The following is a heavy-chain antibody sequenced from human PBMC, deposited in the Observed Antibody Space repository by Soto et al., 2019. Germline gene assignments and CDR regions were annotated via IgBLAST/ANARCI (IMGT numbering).Heavy chain of an antibody. CDR3: ARGGIAAFKGWFDP. CDR2: IYYSGST. J-gene: IGHJ5*02. CDR1: GGSISSYY. D-gene: IGHD6-13*01. V-gene: IGHV4-59*01. Sequence: SETLSLTCTVSGGSISSYYWSWIRQPPGKGLEWIGYIYYSGSTNYNPSLKSRVTISVDTSKNQFSLELSSVTAADTAVYYCARGGIAAFKGWFDPWGQGTLVTVSS.